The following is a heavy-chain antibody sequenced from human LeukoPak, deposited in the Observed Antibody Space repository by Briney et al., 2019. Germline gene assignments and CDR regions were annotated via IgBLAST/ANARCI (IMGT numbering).Heavy chain of an antibody. Sequence: GGSLRLSCAASGFTFSSYSMNWVRQAPGKGLEWVSYISSSSSTIYYADSVKGRFTISRDNAKNSLYLQMNSLRAEDTAVYYCARDLMMAGPQSRTWGQGTMVTVSS. J-gene: IGHJ3*01. D-gene: IGHD5-24*01. CDR2: ISSSSSTI. V-gene: IGHV3-48*04. CDR1: GFTFSSYS. CDR3: ARDLMMAGPQSRT.